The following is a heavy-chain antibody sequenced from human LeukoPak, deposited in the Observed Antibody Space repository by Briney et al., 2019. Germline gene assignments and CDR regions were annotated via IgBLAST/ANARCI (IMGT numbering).Heavy chain of an antibody. V-gene: IGHV4-34*01. Sequence: PSETLSLTCAVYGGSFSGYYWSWIRQPPGKGLEWIGEINHSGSTNYNPSLKSRVTISVDTSKNQFSLKLGSVTAADTAVYYCARGRYGSGSYYTAAGFSIFDYWGQGTLVTVSS. J-gene: IGHJ4*02. CDR3: ARGRYGSGSYYTAAGFSIFDY. CDR2: INHSGST. CDR1: GGSFSGYY. D-gene: IGHD3-10*01.